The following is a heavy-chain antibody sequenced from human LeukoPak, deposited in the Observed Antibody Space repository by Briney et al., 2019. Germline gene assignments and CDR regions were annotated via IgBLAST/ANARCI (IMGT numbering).Heavy chain of an antibody. CDR1: GGSISSRNYY. CDR2: SYYSGST. D-gene: IGHD3-3*01. V-gene: IGHV4-39*07. J-gene: IGHJ4*02. Sequence: PSETLSLTCTVSGGSISSRNYYWGWIRQPPGKGLEWIGTSYYSGSTYYNPSLKSLVTISVDTSQNQFFLKLSSVAAVDPACYYCARDLYDFWSGFVHWGQGTLVSVSS. CDR3: ARDLYDFWSGFVH.